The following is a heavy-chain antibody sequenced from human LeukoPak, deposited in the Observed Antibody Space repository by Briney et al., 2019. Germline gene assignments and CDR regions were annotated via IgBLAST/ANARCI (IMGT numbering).Heavy chain of an antibody. J-gene: IGHJ4*02. D-gene: IGHD3-3*01. CDR3: ARASSRTVLRFLEWLLDY. Sequence: GGSLRLSCAASGFTFSSYSMNWVRQAPGKGLEWVSSISSSSSYIYYADSVKGRFTISRDNAKNSLYLQMNSLRAEDTAVYYCARASSRTVLRFLEWLLDYWGQGTLVTVSS. CDR2: ISSSSSYI. V-gene: IGHV3-21*01. CDR1: GFTFSSYS.